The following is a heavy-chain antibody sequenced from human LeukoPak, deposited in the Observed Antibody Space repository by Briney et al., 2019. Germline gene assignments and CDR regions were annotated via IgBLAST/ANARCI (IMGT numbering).Heavy chain of an antibody. D-gene: IGHD3-10*01. CDR1: GFTFSSYE. CDR3: ARGVRLLWFGEPLFGHDY. CDR2: ISSSGSTI. J-gene: IGHJ4*02. Sequence: GGSLRLSRAASGFTFSSYEMNWVRQAPGKGLEWVSYISSSGSTIYYADSVKGRFTISRDNAKNSLYLQMNSLRAEDTAVYYCARGVRLLWFGEPLFGHDYWGQGALVTVSS. V-gene: IGHV3-48*03.